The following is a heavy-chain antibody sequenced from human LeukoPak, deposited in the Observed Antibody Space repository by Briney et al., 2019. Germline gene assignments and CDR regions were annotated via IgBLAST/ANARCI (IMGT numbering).Heavy chain of an antibody. CDR2: FDPEDGET. CDR3: ARVLWFGNLLVWTLGY. D-gene: IGHD3-10*01. CDR1: GYTLTELS. J-gene: IGHJ4*02. Sequence: ASVKVSCKVSGYTLTELSMHWVRQAPGKGLEWMGGFDPEDGETIYAQKFQGRVTMTEDTSTDTAYMELSSLRSEDTAVYYCARVLWFGNLLVWTLGYWGQGTLVTVSS. V-gene: IGHV1-24*01.